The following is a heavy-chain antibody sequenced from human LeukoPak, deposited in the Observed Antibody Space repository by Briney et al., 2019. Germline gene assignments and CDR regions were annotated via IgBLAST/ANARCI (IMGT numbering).Heavy chain of an antibody. CDR1: GFTFSNYW. CDR2: ISGSGGST. J-gene: IGHJ3*02. D-gene: IGHD6-19*01. V-gene: IGHV3-23*01. CDR3: AKGGYRAVAGAAFDI. Sequence: GGSLRLSCAASGFTFSNYWMNWVRQAPGKGLEWVSAISGSGGSTYYADSVKGRFTISRDNSKNTLYLQMNSLRAEDTAVYYCAKGGYRAVAGAAFDIWGQGTMVTVSS.